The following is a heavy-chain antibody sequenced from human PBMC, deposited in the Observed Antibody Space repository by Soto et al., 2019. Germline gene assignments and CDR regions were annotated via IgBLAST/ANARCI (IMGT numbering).Heavy chain of an antibody. D-gene: IGHD6-19*01. Sequence: EVQLVESGGGLVKPGGSLRLSCAASGFTFSSYSMNWVRQAPGKGLEWVSSISSSSSYIYYAESVKGRFTISRDNAKNSLYLQMNSLRAEDTAVYYCARGGYSSGWYAYWGQGTLVTVSS. J-gene: IGHJ4*02. CDR1: GFTFSSYS. CDR3: ARGGYSSGWYAY. V-gene: IGHV3-21*01. CDR2: ISSSSSYI.